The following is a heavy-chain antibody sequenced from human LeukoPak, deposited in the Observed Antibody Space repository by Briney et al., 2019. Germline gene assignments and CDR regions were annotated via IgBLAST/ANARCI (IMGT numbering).Heavy chain of an antibody. CDR1: GFTFSSFE. J-gene: IGHJ5*02. V-gene: IGHV3-48*03. D-gene: IGHD6-25*01. CDR2: ISGSGTTI. CDR3: ARRRAGWLDP. Sequence: GGSLRLSCEASGFTFSSFEMSWVRQAPGKGLEWVSYISGSGTTIYYADSVKGRFTISRDNANSSLYLQMNNLRAEDTALYYCARRRAGWLDPWGQGTLVTVSS.